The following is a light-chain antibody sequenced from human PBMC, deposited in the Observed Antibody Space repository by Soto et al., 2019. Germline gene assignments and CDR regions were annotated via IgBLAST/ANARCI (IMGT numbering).Light chain of an antibody. V-gene: IGKV1-5*03. CDR3: QQYNSNSPTWT. CDR2: EAS. Sequence: DIQMIQSPSALSASVGDRVTITCRASQIISRWLAWFQQKPGKAPKLLIYEASTLESGVPSRFSGSRSGTEFTLTISDLQPDDSATYYCQQYNSNSPTWTFGQGTKV. J-gene: IGKJ1*01. CDR1: QIISRW.